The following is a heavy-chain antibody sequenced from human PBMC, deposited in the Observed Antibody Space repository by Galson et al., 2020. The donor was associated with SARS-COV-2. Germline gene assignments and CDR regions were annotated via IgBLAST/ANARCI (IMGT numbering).Heavy chain of an antibody. J-gene: IGHJ3*02. CDR1: GFTVSSNY. CDR2: IYSGGST. V-gene: IGHV3-53*01. Sequence: QLGESLKISCAASGFTVSSNYMSWVRQAPGKGLEWVSVIYSGGSTYYADSVKGRFTISRDNSKNTLYLQMNSLRAEDTAVYYCARYYGGNGRAFDIWGQGTMVTVSS. D-gene: IGHD4-17*01. CDR3: ARYYGGNGRAFDI.